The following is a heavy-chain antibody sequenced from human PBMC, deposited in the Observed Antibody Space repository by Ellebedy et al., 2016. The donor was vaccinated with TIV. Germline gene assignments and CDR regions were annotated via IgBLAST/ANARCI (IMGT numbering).Heavy chain of an antibody. CDR1: GFTFSSYS. D-gene: IGHD6-19*01. CDR2: ISSSSSNM. CDR3: VRDQSWEQWLAL. J-gene: IGHJ4*02. Sequence: PGGSLRLSCAASGFTFSSYSMNRVRQAPGKGLEWVSYISSSSSNMYYADSVKGRFTISRDNAKNSLYLQMNSLRDEDTAVYYCVRDQSWEQWLALWGQGTLVTVSS. V-gene: IGHV3-48*02.